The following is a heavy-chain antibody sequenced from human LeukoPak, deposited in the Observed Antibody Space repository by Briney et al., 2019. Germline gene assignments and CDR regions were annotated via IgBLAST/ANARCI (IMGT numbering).Heavy chain of an antibody. CDR1: GFKFSSYS. CDR2: ISSSSSYI. J-gene: IGHJ3*02. CDR3: AKALRYFDWLDPAFDI. D-gene: IGHD3-9*01. V-gene: IGHV3-21*04. Sequence: PGGSLRLSCAASGFKFSSYSMKWVRQAPGKGLEWVSFISSSSSYIYYADSLKGRFTISRDNAKNSLYLQMNSLRAEDTALYYCAKALRYFDWLDPAFDIWGQGTMVTVSS.